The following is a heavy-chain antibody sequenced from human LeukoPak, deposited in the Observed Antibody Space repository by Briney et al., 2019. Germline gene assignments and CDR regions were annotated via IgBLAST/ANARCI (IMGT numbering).Heavy chain of an antibody. CDR1: GFIFSSHG. Sequence: GGTLRLSCAASGFIFSSHGMNWVRQAPGKGLEWVSGISPSGDITYYADSVKGRFTISRDNSKNTLYLQMSSLRADDTAMYYCAKGDYDYVPYSWFDPWGQGSLVTVSS. V-gene: IGHV3-23*01. D-gene: IGHD5-12*01. CDR3: AKGDYDYVPYSWFDP. J-gene: IGHJ5*02. CDR2: ISPSGDIT.